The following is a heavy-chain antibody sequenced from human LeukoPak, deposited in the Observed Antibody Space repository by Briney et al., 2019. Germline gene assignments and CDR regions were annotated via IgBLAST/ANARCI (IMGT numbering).Heavy chain of an antibody. CDR2: LHYDGTT. CDR3: ASQRVWVSGWQIDS. D-gene: IGHD6-19*01. CDR1: GGSISKRGFY. Sequence: SDTLSLTCTVSGGSISKRGFYWAWIRQPPGKGLEWITMLHYDGTTYYNPSLKSRVSIAVDTSKNQFSLKLNSVTAADTAVYYCASQRVWVSGWQIDSWGQGTLVTVSS. V-gene: IGHV4-39*01. J-gene: IGHJ4*02.